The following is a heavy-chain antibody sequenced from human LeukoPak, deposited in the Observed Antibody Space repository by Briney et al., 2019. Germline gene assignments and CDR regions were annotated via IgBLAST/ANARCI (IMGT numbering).Heavy chain of an antibody. CDR3: ARVFDWPGTHFDY. V-gene: IGHV1-46*01. CDR2: INPGGGST. CDR1: GYTFTSYY. D-gene: IGHD3-9*01. J-gene: IGHJ4*02. Sequence: ASVKVSCKASGYTFTSYYMRWVRQAPGQGLEWMGIINPGGGSTSYAQKFQGRVTMTRDTSTSTVYMELSSLRSEVTAVYYCARVFDWPGTHFDYWGQGTLVTVSS.